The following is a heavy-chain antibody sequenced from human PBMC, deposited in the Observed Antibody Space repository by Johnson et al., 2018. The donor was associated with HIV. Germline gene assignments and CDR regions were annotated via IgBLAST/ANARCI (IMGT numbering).Heavy chain of an antibody. D-gene: IGHD6-13*01. V-gene: IGHV3-43*02. CDR2: ISWDGGST. Sequence: VQLVESGGGLVQPGRSLRLSCAASGFTFDDYAMHWVRQAPGKGLEWVSLISWDGGSTYYADSVKGRFTISRDNSKNSLYLQMNSLRTEDTALYYCAAYSSSYDAFDIWGQGTMVTVSS. CDR3: AAYSSSYDAFDI. J-gene: IGHJ3*02. CDR1: GFTFDDYA.